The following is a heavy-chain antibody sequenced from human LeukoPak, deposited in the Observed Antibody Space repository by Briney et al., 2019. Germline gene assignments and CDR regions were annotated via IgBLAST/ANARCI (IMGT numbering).Heavy chain of an antibody. J-gene: IGHJ4*02. CDR3: ARRGVGATDF. D-gene: IGHD1-26*01. CDR1: GGSINSYGYY. Sequence: SETLSLTCSVSGGSINSYGYYWAWIRQPPGKRPEWIGSIFYSGSTHYNPSLQSRITISADTSKGQFSLKLSSVTAADTAVYYCARRGVGATDFWGQGSLVTVSS. V-gene: IGHV4-39*01. CDR2: IFYSGST.